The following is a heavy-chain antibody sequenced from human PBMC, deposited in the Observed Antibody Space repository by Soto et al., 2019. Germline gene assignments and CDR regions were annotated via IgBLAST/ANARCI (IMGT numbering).Heavy chain of an antibody. V-gene: IGHV1-18*01. D-gene: IGHD3-10*01. Sequence: QVQLVQSGAEVTKPGASVKVSCKTSGYPFSTYGLSWVRQAPGQGLEWMGWSVANSGNRIYAQKFKGRVTMYTDRSTNTGYMELRSLTSDDSALYYCARVAGYGSGNRFFDNWGQGTLVTVS. J-gene: IGHJ4*02. CDR2: SVANSGNR. CDR1: GYPFSTYG. CDR3: ARVAGYGSGNRFFDN.